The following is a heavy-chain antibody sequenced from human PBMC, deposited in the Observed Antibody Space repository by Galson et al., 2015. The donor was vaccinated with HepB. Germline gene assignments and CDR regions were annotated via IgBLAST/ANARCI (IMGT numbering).Heavy chain of an antibody. D-gene: IGHD2-15*01. CDR3: AKGSAFSVDY. J-gene: IGHJ4*02. CDR1: GFTFSNYG. CDR2: IRYDGSDK. Sequence: SLRLSCAASGFTFSNYGMHWARQGPGKGLEWVAFIRYDGSDKYYADSVKGRFTISKDNSKNTLYLQMNSLRTEDTALYYCAKGSAFSVDYWGQGAPVTVSS. V-gene: IGHV3-30*02.